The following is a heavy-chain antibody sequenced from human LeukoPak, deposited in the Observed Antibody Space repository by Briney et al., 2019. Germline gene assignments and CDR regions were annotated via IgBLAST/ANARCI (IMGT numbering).Heavy chain of an antibody. D-gene: IGHD2-2*02. CDR3: ARLVVPAAIRYYYYGMDV. CDR2: INHSGST. Sequence: SETLSLTCAVYGGSFSGYYWSWIRQPPGKGLEWIGEINHSGSTNYNPSLKSRVTISVDTSKNQSSLKLSSVTAADTAVYYCARLVVPAAIRYYYYGMDVWGQGTTVTVSS. CDR1: GGSFSGYY. J-gene: IGHJ6*02. V-gene: IGHV4-34*01.